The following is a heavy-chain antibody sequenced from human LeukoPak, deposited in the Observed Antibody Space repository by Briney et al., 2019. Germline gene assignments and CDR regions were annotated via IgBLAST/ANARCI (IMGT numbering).Heavy chain of an antibody. CDR3: VRLRRGCSQNWDY. V-gene: IGHV3-7*03. CDR1: GFTCSSYW. D-gene: IGHD2-15*01. J-gene: IGHJ4*02. Sequence: QTAGSLRLSCAASGFTCSSYWMSWVRHAPGKGLEGVANIKQGESEKDYVDSVKGRFTIYRDNTKNSLYLQMRRLRAEDTAVYSCVRLRRGCSQNWDYWGQGTLVTVSS. CDR2: IKQGESEK.